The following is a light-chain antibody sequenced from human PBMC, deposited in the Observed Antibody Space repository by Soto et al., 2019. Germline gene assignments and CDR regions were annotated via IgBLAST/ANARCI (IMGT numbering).Light chain of an antibody. CDR2: GVS. CDR1: QSISSSY. J-gene: IGKJ1*01. V-gene: IGKV3-20*01. CDR3: QQYTDSRT. Sequence: EIVLTQSPGTLSLSPWERATLSCRASQSISSSYLAWYQQKPGQAPRLLVYGVSSRASDVPDRFSGSGSGTDFTLTISSLEPEDSAVYYCQQYTDSRTFGQGTKVDI.